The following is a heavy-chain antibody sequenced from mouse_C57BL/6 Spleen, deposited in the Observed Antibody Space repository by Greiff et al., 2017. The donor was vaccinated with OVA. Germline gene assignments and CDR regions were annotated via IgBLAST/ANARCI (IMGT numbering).Heavy chain of an antibody. Sequence: EVKVEESGEGLVKPGGSLKLSCAASGFTFSSYAMTWVRQTPEKRLEWVAYISSGGGYIYYADTVKGRFTISRDNARNTRYLQMSSLKSEDTAMYYCTRDNYGSSPWFAYWGQGTLVTVSA. CDR1: GFTFSSYA. CDR2: ISSGGGYI. CDR3: TRDNYGSSPWFAY. J-gene: IGHJ3*01. V-gene: IGHV5-9-1*02. D-gene: IGHD1-1*01.